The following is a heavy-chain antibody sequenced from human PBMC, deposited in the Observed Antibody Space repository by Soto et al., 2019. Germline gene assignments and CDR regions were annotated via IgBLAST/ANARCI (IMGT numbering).Heavy chain of an antibody. V-gene: IGHV1-69*13. CDR3: GRDYCSGGSCYGRPPTWFDP. CDR2: IIPIYGKA. D-gene: IGHD2-15*01. CDR1: GYTFTSYG. J-gene: IGHJ5*02. Sequence: SVKVSCKASGYTFTSYGSSWGRQAPGQGLEWMGGIIPIYGKANYAQKFQGRVTITADESTSTAYMELSSLRSEDTAVYYCGRDYCSGGSCYGRPPTWFDPWGQGTLVTVSS.